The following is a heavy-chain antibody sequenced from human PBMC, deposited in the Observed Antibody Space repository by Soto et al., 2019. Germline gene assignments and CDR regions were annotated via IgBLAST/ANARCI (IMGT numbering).Heavy chain of an antibody. CDR3: AKAPVPRIAAAGTRFDY. CDR1: GFTFSSYA. J-gene: IGHJ4*02. CDR2: ISGSGGST. V-gene: IGHV3-23*01. D-gene: IGHD6-13*01. Sequence: EVQLLESGGGLVQPGGSLRLSCAASGFTFSSYAMSWVRQAPGKGLEWVSAISGSGGSTYYADSVKGRFTISRDNSKNTLYRQMNSLRAEDTAVYYCAKAPVPRIAAAGTRFDYWGQGTLVTVSS.